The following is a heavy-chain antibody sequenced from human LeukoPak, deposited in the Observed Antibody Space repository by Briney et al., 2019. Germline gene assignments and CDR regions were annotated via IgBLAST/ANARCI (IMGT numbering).Heavy chain of an antibody. CDR3: ARVEKRWQLVGWGYYFDY. Sequence: KPSETLSLTCTVSGGSISSGDYYWSWIRQPPGKGLEWIGYIYYSGNTYYNPSLKSRVTISVDTSKNQFSLKLSSVTAADTAVYYCARVEKRWQLVGWGYYFDYWGQGTLVTVSS. CDR1: GGSISSGDYY. CDR2: IYYSGNT. V-gene: IGHV4-30-4*08. J-gene: IGHJ4*02. D-gene: IGHD6-6*01.